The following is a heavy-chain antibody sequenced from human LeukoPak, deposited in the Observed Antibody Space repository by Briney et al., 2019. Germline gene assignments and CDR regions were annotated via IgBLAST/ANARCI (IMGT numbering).Heavy chain of an antibody. Sequence: PSETLSLTCTVSGGSISSYYGSWIRQPPAKGLGWVGYIYYRGSTNYNPSLESRVPISVDTSKNQFSLKLSSVPAADTAVYYCATRDDFWSGYGHWGQGTLVTVSS. J-gene: IGHJ4*02. V-gene: IGHV4-59*01. CDR2: IYYRGST. D-gene: IGHD3-3*01. CDR1: GGSISSYY. CDR3: ATRDDFWSGYGH.